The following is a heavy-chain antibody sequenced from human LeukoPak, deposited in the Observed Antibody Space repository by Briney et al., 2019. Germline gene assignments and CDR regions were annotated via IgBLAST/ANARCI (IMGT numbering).Heavy chain of an antibody. D-gene: IGHD5-24*01. CDR1: GHTLTSSS. CDR3: ASNYKTGKDCNDY. CDR2: ISSYNGKT. Sequence: ASVKVSCKACGHTLTSSSISWVRQAPGQGLEWVGWISSYNGKTNYGKNVQGRVTMTTDTSTSTAYMELRSMRSDDTAIYCCASNYKTGKDCNDYWGQGTLVTVSS. J-gene: IGHJ4*02. V-gene: IGHV1-18*01.